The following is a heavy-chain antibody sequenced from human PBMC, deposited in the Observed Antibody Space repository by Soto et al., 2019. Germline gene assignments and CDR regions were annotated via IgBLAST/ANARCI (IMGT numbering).Heavy chain of an antibody. CDR1: GGSISNNRW. Sequence: QVKLQESGPGLEKPSGTLSLTCAVSGGSISNNRWWTWVRQAPGKGLEWIGEIHDRGRTNYNLALKSRATVSIDRSKNQFSLEMRAVTAADTAVYYCAGQWAAGYGAFDPWGQGTLVTVS. V-gene: IGHV4-4*02. CDR3: AGQWAAGYGAFDP. J-gene: IGHJ5*02. D-gene: IGHD3-9*01. CDR2: IHDRGRT.